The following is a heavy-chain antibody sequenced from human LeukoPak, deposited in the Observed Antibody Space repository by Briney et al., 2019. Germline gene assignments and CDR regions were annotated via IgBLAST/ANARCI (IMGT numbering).Heavy chain of an antibody. CDR2: IYSGGST. J-gene: IGHJ4*02. CDR1: GFTFSTYA. D-gene: IGHD6-19*01. CDR3: ARVEAVAGTDYFDY. V-gene: IGHV3-66*01. Sequence: PGGSLRLSCAASGFTFSTYAMNWVRQAPGKGLEWVSVIYSGGSTYYADSVKGRFTISRDNSKNTLYLQMNSLRAEDTAVYYCARVEAVAGTDYFDYWGQGTLVTVSS.